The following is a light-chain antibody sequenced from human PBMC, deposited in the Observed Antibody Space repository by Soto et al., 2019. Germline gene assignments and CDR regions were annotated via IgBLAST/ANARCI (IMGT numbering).Light chain of an antibody. V-gene: IGKV3-20*01. Sequence: DIVLTQSPVTLSLSPGERATLSCTASQSVSSYLAWYQQKPGQAPRLLIYDASSRATGIPDRFSGSGSETDFTLTISRLEPEDFAVYYCQQYGSSPWTFGQGTKVDI. J-gene: IGKJ1*01. CDR1: QSVSSY. CDR3: QQYGSSPWT. CDR2: DAS.